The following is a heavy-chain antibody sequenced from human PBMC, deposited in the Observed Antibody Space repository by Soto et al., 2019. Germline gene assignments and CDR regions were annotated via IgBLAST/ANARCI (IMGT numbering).Heavy chain of an antibody. CDR2: IIPIFGTA. J-gene: IGHJ4*02. V-gene: IGHV1-69*01. CDR3: ARATTVPAGHFDY. Sequence: QVQLVQSGAEVKKPGSSVKVSCKASGGTFSSYAISWVRQAPGQGLEWMGGIIPIFGTANYAQKFQGRVTIAADEYTGTAYLERSSLRSEATAVYYCARATTVPAGHFDYCGQGTLVTVSS. D-gene: IGHD6-19*01. CDR1: GGTFSSYA.